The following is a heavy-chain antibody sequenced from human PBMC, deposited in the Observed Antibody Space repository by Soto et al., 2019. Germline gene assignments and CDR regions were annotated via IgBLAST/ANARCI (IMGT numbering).Heavy chain of an antibody. CDR1: GGSISSSNW. CDR3: ARATSITGSPSFDY. D-gene: IGHD1-20*01. V-gene: IGHV4-4*02. CDR2: IYHSGST. Sequence: PSETLSLTCAVSGGSISSSNWWSWVRQPPGKGLEWIGEIYHSGSTNYNPSLKSRVTISVDKSKNQFSLKLSSVTAADTAVYYCARATSITGSPSFDYWGQGTLVTVSS. J-gene: IGHJ4*02.